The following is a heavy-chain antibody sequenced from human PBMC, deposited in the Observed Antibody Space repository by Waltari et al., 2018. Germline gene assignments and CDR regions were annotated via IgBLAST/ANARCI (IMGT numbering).Heavy chain of an antibody. CDR1: GFTVSGNY. V-gene: IGHV3-53*01. J-gene: IGHJ4*02. D-gene: IGHD1-20*01. CDR2: LYSGGST. Sequence: EVQLVESGGSLIQPGGSLRLSCAASGFTVSGNYMSWVRQAPGKGGGWVSSLYSGGSTYYADPVKGRFTISRDNSKNTLYLQMNSLRAEDTAVYYCARGLGGIAGSLGFWGQGTLVTVSS. CDR3: ARGLGGIAGSLGF.